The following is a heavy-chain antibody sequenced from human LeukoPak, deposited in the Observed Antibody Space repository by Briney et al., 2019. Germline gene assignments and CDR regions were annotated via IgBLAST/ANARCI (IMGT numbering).Heavy chain of an antibody. CDR1: GFTVSSNY. J-gene: IGHJ4*02. CDR3: AKDLYSSGWQDAGY. D-gene: IGHD6-19*01. V-gene: IGHV3-53*01. Sequence: PGGSLRLSCAASGFTVSSNYMSWVRQAPGKGLEWVSVIYSGGSTYYADSVKGRFTISRDNSKNTLYLQMNSLRAEDTAVYYCAKDLYSSGWQDAGYWGQGTLVTVSS. CDR2: IYSGGST.